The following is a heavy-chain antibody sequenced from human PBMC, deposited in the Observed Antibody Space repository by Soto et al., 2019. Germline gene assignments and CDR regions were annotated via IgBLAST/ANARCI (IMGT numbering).Heavy chain of an antibody. CDR1: GGTFSSYA. D-gene: IGHD3-3*01. V-gene: IGHV1-18*01. J-gene: IGHJ6*02. CDR2: ISAYNGNT. Sequence: ASVKVSCKASGGTFSSYAISWVRQAPGQGLEWMGWISAYNGNTNYAQKLQGRVTMTTDTSTSTAYMELRSLRSDDTAVYYCARDTSDFWSGYYRLYYYYYYGMDVWGQGTTVTVSS. CDR3: ARDTSDFWSGYYRLYYYYYYGMDV.